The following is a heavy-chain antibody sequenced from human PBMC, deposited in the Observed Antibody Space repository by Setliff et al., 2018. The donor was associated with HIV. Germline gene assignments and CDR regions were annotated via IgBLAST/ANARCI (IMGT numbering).Heavy chain of an antibody. Sequence: ASVKVSCKASGYTFTTYGISWVRQAPGHGLEWMGWISPYIGHTNYAQNFQGRVTMTIDTSTSTAYMELRSLRSDDTAVYFCARLGSGWSDSYYYAMDVWGQGTTVTVYS. CDR1: GYTFTTYG. V-gene: IGHV1-18*01. D-gene: IGHD6-19*01. J-gene: IGHJ6*02. CDR2: ISPYIGHT. CDR3: ARLGSGWSDSYYYAMDV.